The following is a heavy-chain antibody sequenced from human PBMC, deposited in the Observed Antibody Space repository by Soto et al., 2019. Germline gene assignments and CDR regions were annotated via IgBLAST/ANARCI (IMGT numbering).Heavy chain of an antibody. Sequence: LSLTCTVSGGSISSGGYYWTWIGQHPGKGLEWIGYIYYSGSTYYNPSLKSRVTISVDTSKNQFSLKLSSVTAADTAVYYCARVSSGYWSDAFDIWGQGTMVTVSS. CDR3: ARVSSGYWSDAFDI. CDR1: GGSISSGGYY. V-gene: IGHV4-31*03. J-gene: IGHJ3*02. D-gene: IGHD3-22*01. CDR2: IYYSGST.